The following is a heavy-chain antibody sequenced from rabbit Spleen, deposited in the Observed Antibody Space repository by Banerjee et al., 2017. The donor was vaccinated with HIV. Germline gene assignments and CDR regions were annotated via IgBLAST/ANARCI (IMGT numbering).Heavy chain of an antibody. CDR2: IDSGSSGFT. CDR3: ARNYVNVFDP. V-gene: IGHV1S45*01. CDR1: GFAFNSVYD. Sequence: QEQLEESGGGLVKPEGSLTLTCTASGFAFNSVYDMCWVRQAPGKGLEWIACIDSGSSGFTYFASWAKGRFTISKTSSTTVTLQMTSLTAADTATYFCARNYVNVFDPWGPGTLVTVS. J-gene: IGHJ2*01. D-gene: IGHD1-1*01.